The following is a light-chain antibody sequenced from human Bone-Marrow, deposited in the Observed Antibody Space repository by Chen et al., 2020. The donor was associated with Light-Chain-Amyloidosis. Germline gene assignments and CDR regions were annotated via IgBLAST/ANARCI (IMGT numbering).Light chain of an antibody. CDR1: RSNLGAGYD. CDR2: DSD. Sequence: QSVLTQPPSMSEAPGQRVTIPCTGSRSNLGAGYDVHWYQQLPGTSPKLLIYDSDIRPSGVPDRFSASKSGTSASLSITGLQVADEADYYCQSYDTALLSLVFGGGTKLTVL. J-gene: IGLJ2*01. V-gene: IGLV1-40*01. CDR3: QSYDTALLSLV.